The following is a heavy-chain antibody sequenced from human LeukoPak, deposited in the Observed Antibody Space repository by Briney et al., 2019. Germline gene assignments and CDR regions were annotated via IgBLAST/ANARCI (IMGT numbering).Heavy chain of an antibody. CDR2: IIPIFGTA. V-gene: IGHV1-69*13. D-gene: IGHD3-22*01. Sequence: GASVKVSCKASGGTFSSYAISWVRQVPGQGLEWMGGIIPIFGTANCAQKFQGRVAITADESTSTAYMELSSLRSEDTAVYYCARDPYYYDSSGYLWGQGTLVTVSS. J-gene: IGHJ4*02. CDR1: GGTFSSYA. CDR3: ARDPYYYDSSGYL.